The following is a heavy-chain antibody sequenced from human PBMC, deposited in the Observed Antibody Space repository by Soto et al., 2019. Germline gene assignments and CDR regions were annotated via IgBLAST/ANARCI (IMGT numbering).Heavy chain of an antibody. D-gene: IGHD3-10*01. J-gene: IGHJ3*02. Sequence: QVQLQESGPGLVKPSQTLSLTCTVSGGSISSGGYYWSWIRQHPGKGLEWIGYIYYSGSTYYNPSLKSRVTISVDTSKNQFSLKLSSVTAADTAVYYCAHSGGIWFGELYAFDIWGQGTMVTVSS. CDR3: AHSGGIWFGELYAFDI. CDR2: IYYSGST. CDR1: GGSISSGGYY. V-gene: IGHV4-31*03.